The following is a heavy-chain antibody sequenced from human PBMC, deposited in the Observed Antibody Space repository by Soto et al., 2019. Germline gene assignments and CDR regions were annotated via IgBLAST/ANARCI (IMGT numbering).Heavy chain of an antibody. V-gene: IGHV1-69*02. J-gene: IGHJ4*02. CDR1: GGTFSSYT. CDR2: IIPILGIA. CDR3: ARASSITGTTSGAPYY. D-gene: IGHD1-7*01. Sequence: ASVKVSCKASGGTFSSYTISWVRQAPGQGLEWMGRIIPILGIANYAQKFQGRVTITAGKSTSTAYMELSSLRSEDTAVYYCARASSITGTTSGAPYYWGQGTLVTVSS.